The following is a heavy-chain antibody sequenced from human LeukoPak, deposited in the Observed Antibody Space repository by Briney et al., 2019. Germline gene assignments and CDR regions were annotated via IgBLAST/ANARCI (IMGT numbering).Heavy chain of an antibody. CDR1: GNYW. CDR2: INSDGSWT. V-gene: IGHV3-74*01. J-gene: IGHJ4*02. CDR3: ARDAGSLTIFGVVTYLDY. D-gene: IGHD3-3*01. Sequence: GGSLRLSCAASGNYWMHWVRQVPGKGLVWVSHINSDGSWTSYADSVKGRFTISKDSSKNTLCLQMNSLRAEDTAVYYCARDAGSLTIFGVVTYLDYWGQGTLVTVSS.